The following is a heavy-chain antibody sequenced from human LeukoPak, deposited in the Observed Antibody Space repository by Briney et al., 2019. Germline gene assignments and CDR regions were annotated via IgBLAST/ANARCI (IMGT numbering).Heavy chain of an antibody. J-gene: IGHJ6*02. CDR1: GFTFDDYA. CDR2: ISWNSGSI. CDR3: AKATRTGPLRSLYYYYGMDV. V-gene: IGHV3-9*01. Sequence: PGRSLRLSCAASGFTFDDYAMHWVRQAPGKGLEWVSGISWNSGSIGYADSVKGRFTISRDNSKNTLYLQMNSLRAGDTAVYYCAKATRTGPLRSLYYYYGMDVWGQGTTVTVSS. D-gene: IGHD1-14*01.